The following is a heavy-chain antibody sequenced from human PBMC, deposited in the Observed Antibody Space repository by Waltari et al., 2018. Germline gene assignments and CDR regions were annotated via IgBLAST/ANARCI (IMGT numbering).Heavy chain of an antibody. CDR1: GFTFSSYW. V-gene: IGHV3-7*01. CDR2: IKQDGSEK. Sequence: EVQLVESGGALVQPGGSLRLSCAASGFTFSSYWMIWVRQAPGKGLEWVANIKQDGSEKYYVDSVKGRFTISRDNAKNSLYLQMNSLRAEDTAVYYCARIDFFGGYDSHYFDYWGQGTLVTVSS. J-gene: IGHJ4*02. CDR3: ARIDFFGGYDSHYFDY. D-gene: IGHD5-12*01.